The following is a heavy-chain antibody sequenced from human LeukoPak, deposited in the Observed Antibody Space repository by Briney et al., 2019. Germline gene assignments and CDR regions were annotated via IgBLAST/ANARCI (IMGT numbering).Heavy chain of an antibody. CDR3: NTFNWNSPFDY. Sequence: RGSLRLSCTASGFTFSDAWVTSGCQAPGKGLEWVGRIRSKASGGTTDYAAPVNGRFTISRDDSKNTIFLQMNSLKTEDTAVYYCNTFNWNSPFDYWDQGTLVTVSS. J-gene: IGHJ4*02. V-gene: IGHV3-15*01. CDR2: IRSKASGGTT. D-gene: IGHD1-20*01. CDR1: GFTFSDAW.